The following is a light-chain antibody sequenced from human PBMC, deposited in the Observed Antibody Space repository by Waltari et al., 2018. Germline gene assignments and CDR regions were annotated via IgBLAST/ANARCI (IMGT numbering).Light chain of an antibody. CDR1: QSVTSSY. V-gene: IGKV3-20*01. J-gene: IGKJ1*01. Sequence: EIVLTQSPGTLPLSPGERATLSCRASQSVTSSYLAWYLQKPGQAPRLLIYGASSRATGIPDRFSGSGSGTDFTLTISRLEPEDFAVYYCHQYGTSPETFGQGTKVEIK. CDR3: HQYGTSPET. CDR2: GAS.